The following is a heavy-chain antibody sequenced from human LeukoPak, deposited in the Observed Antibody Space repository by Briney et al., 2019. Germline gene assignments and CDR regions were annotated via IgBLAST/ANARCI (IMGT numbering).Heavy chain of an antibody. D-gene: IGHD3-16*01. CDR2: ISYDGSNK. CDR3: ASWGAGGNS. V-gene: IGHV3-30*03. J-gene: IGHJ4*02. Sequence: GRSLRLSCAASGFTFSSYGMHWVRQAPGKGLEWVAVISYDGSNKYYADSVKGRFTISRDNSKNTLYLQMNSLRAEGTAVYYCASWGAGGNSWGQGTLVTVSS. CDR1: GFTFSSYG.